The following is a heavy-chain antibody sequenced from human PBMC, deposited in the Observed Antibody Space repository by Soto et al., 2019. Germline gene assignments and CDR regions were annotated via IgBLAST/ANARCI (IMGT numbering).Heavy chain of an antibody. CDR1: GDSFTSYY. J-gene: IGHJ6*02. CDR2: INPSSGST. Sequence: ASVKVSCKSSGDSFTSYYIHWDRQAPGRGLEWVGIINPSSGSTSYAQELQGRVSMTTDTSTNTVYMDLSSMTSDDTAVYYCARDRLPPVLDGMDVWGQRTTVPASS. CDR3: ARDRLPPVLDGMDV. D-gene: IGHD2-15*01. V-gene: IGHV1-46*04.